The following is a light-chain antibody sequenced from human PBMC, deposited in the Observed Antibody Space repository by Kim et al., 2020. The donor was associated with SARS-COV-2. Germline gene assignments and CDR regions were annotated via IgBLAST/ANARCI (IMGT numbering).Light chain of an antibody. CDR2: YDS. V-gene: IGLV3-21*04. CDR3: QVWDSSSDHVV. Sequence: APGKTARITRGGNKMGSKSVHRNQEKPGQGPALVSYYDSDRPSGIPERFSGSNSGNRATLTISSVEAGDEADYYCQVWDSSSDHVVFGGGTKLTVL. CDR1: KMGSKS. J-gene: IGLJ2*01.